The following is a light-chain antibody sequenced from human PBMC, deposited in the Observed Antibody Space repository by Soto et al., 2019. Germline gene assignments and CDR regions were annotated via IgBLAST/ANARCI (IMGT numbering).Light chain of an antibody. CDR3: LLSYGGARRV. V-gene: IGLV7-46*01. CDR2: DTS. J-gene: IGLJ2*01. CDR1: TGAVTNGHY. Sequence: QAVVTQEPSLTVSPGGKVTLTCASSTGAVTNGHYPYWFQQKPGQAPRTLIYDTSNKHSWTPARVSGSLLGGKPVLTLSGAQPEDEADYFCLLSYGGARRVFGGGTKLTVL.